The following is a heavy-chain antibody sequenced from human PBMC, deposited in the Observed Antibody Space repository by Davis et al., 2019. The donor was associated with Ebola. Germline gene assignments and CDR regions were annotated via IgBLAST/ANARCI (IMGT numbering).Heavy chain of an antibody. J-gene: IGHJ5*02. CDR2: INHSGST. CDR1: GGSFSGYY. D-gene: IGHD6-6*01. V-gene: IGHV4-34*01. Sequence: LETLSLTCAVYGGSFSGYYWSWIRQPPGKGLEWIGEINHSGSTNYNPSLKSRVTISVDTSKNQFSLKLSSVTAADTAVYYCARGVGGSSGWFDPWGQGTLVTVSS. CDR3: ARGVGGSSGWFDP.